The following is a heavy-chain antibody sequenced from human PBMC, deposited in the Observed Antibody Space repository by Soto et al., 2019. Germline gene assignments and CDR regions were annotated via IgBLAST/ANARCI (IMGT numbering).Heavy chain of an antibody. CDR2: LSGSGSST. Sequence: EVQLLESEGGLVQPGRSLRLSCAASGFIFSDFAMSWVRQAPGKGLEWVSALSGSGSSTYYADSVKGRFTISRDSLKNTVSLQMTNLTAEDTAVYYCAKGGVTRSYYYAMDVWGQGTTVTVSS. V-gene: IGHV3-23*01. CDR3: AKGGVTRSYYYAMDV. CDR1: GFIFSDFA. J-gene: IGHJ6*02.